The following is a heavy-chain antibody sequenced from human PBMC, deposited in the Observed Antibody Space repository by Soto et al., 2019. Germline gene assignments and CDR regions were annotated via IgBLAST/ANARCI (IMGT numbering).Heavy chain of an antibody. Sequence: SETLSLTCTVSGGPLRSSAYYWAWIRQTPGKGLEWIGSVSRGGTANYNPSLKSPVTISIDTPKNRFSLKLTSVTAADTAVYYCARILVAAPGDAFDIWGQGTMVTVSS. CDR1: GGPLRSSAYY. CDR2: VSRGGTA. CDR3: ARILVAAPGDAFDI. J-gene: IGHJ3*02. D-gene: IGHD2-15*01. V-gene: IGHV4-39*07.